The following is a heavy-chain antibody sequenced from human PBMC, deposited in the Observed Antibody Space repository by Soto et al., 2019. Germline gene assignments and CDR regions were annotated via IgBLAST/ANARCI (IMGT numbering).Heavy chain of an antibody. CDR3: ASNTGEGRYYYYYYGMDV. V-gene: IGHV1-69*01. Sequence: QVQLVQSGAEVKKPGSSVKVSCKASGGTFSSYAISWVRQAPGQGLEWMGGIIPIFGTANYAQKFQGRVTITADESTSTAYMELSSLRSEDTAVYYCASNTGEGRYYYYYYGMDVWGQGTTVTVSS. CDR2: IIPIFGTA. J-gene: IGHJ6*02. CDR1: GGTFSSYA. D-gene: IGHD3-10*01.